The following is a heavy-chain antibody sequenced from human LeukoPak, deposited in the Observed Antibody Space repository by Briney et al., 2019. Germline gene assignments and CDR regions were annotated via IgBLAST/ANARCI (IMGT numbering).Heavy chain of an antibody. V-gene: IGHV3-9*03. J-gene: IGHJ3*02. D-gene: IGHD6-19*01. CDR2: ISWNGGSI. CDR3: ASEAGAHDAFDI. CDR1: GFTFDDYA. Sequence: GRSLRLSCAASGFTFDDYAMHWVRQAPGKGLEWVSGISWNGGSIGYADSVKGRFTISRDNAKNSLYLQMNSLRAEDMALYYCASEAGAHDAFDIWGQGTMVTVSP.